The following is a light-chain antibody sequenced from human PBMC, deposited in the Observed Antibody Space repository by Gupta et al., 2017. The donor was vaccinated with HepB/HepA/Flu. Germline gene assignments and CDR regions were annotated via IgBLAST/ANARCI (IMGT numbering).Light chain of an antibody. J-gene: IGKJ4*02. CDR3: QQAGRSPRT. CDR2: AAS. V-gene: IGKV3-20*01. CDR1: QSVSSSY. Sequence: EIVLTQSPGTLSLSPGERDTISFRASQSVSSSYLAWYQQKPGQAPRLLIYAASSCPNGVPDRFSGSGSGTEFTLTISRLEPEDFAAYYCQQAGRSPRTFGEGTKVEIK.